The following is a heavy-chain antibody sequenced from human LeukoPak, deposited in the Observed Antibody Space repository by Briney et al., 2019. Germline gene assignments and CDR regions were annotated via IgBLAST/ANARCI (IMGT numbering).Heavy chain of an antibody. D-gene: IGHD3-22*01. CDR3: ARVPVTYYYDSSGSAPDY. CDR1: GFTFSDYY. J-gene: IGHJ4*02. V-gene: IGHV3-11*01. CDR2: ISSSGSTI. Sequence: GGSLRLSCAASGFTFSDYYMSWIRQAPGKGLEWVSYISSSGSTIYYADSVKGRFTISRDNAKNSLNLQMNSLRAEDTAVYYCARVPVTYYYDSSGSAPDYWGQGTLVTVSS.